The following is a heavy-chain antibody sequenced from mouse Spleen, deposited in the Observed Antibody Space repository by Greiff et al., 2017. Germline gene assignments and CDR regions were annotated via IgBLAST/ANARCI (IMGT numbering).Heavy chain of an antibody. CDR2: ISSGGSYT. CDR1: GFTFSSYT. D-gene: IGHD1-1*01. V-gene: IGHV5-6-4*01. Sequence: EVKLVESGGGLVKPGGSLKLSCAASGFTFSSYTMSWVRQTPEKRLEWVATISSGGSYTYYPDSVKGRFTISRDNAKNTLYLQMSSLKSEDTAMYYCTRDHYGYFDYWGQGTTLTVSS. J-gene: IGHJ2*01. CDR3: TRDHYGYFDY.